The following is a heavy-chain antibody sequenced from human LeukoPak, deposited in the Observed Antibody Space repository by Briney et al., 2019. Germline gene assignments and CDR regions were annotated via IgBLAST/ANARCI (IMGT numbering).Heavy chain of an antibody. V-gene: IGHV3-30*03. CDR1: GFTFSSSG. CDR3: ARAFGTAFDY. CDR2: ISNDGSNK. D-gene: IGHD3-16*01. Sequence: PGRSLRLSCAASGFTFSSSGMHWVRQAPGKGLEWVAVISNDGSNKYYADSVKGRFTISRDNSRNTLYLQMNSLRAEDTAVYYCARAFGTAFDYWGQGTLVTVSS. J-gene: IGHJ4*02.